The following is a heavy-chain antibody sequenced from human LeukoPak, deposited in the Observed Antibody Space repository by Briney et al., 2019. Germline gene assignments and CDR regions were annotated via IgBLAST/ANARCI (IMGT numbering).Heavy chain of an antibody. CDR1: GGSISSGGYY. CDR3: ARQKLDGFDY. CDR2: IYYSGST. Sequence: SETLSLTCTVSGGSISSGGYYWSWIRQHPGKGLEWIGYIYYSGSTYYNSSLKSRVTISVDTSKNQFSLKLSSVTAADTAVYYCARQKLDGFDYWGQGTLVTVSS. V-gene: IGHV4-31*03. J-gene: IGHJ4*02. D-gene: IGHD1-1*01.